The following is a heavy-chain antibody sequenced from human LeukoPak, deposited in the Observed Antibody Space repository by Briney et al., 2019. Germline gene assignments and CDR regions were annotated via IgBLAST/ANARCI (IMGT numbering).Heavy chain of an antibody. CDR2: IYYTGVT. J-gene: IGHJ5*02. V-gene: IGHV4-39*07. D-gene: IGHD4-23*01. CDR1: GGYIITSGHS. Sequence: SETLSLTCTVSGGYIITSGHSWGWIRQPPGKGLEWIGSIYYTGVTSTNPFFRSRMSISVDTSKNQFSLNLTSVTAADAAVYYCARERSSSGGHSWFDPWGKGTLVTVSS. CDR3: ARERSSSGGHSWFDP.